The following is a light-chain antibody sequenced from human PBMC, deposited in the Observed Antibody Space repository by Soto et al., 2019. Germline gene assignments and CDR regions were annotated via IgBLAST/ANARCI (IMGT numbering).Light chain of an antibody. CDR2: FGS. CDR1: QSLLHSNGYNY. V-gene: IGKV2-28*01. Sequence: DIVMTQSPLSLPVTPGEPASISCSSIQSLLHSNGYNYLDWYLQKPGQSPQLLIYFGSYRASGVPDLVSGSVSGTDFTIKIRRVEAEDVGVYYRMQSQQRPPTFGQGTKVEI. J-gene: IGKJ1*01. CDR3: MQSQQRPPT.